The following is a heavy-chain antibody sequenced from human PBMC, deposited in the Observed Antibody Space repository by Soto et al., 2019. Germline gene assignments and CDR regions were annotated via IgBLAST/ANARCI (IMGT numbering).Heavy chain of an antibody. CDR3: ARHDAVPTLQNSMGA. CDR1: RSGVTGYY. Sequence: XVTLRLTCTVGRSGVTGYYWIWILQAPGRGLEWIGYIYYAGNTLYTPSLSSRVTISIDTSKNQFSLRLTSVTAADRAVYFCARHDAVPTLQNSMGAWAQGATVTVSS. D-gene: IGHD2-15*01. V-gene: IGHV4-59*02. CDR2: IYYAGNT. J-gene: IGHJ6*02.